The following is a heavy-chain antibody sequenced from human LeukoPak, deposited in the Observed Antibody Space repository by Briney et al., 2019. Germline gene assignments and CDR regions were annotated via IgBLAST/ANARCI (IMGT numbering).Heavy chain of an antibody. CDR3: ARHPGKVTNDWYFDL. CDR2: INPNSGGT. Sequence: ASVKVSCKASGYTFTGYYMHWVRQAPGQGLEWMGWINPNSGGTNYAQKFQGRVTMTRDTSISTAYMELSRLSSDDTAVYYCARHPGKVTNDWYFDLWGRGTLVTVSS. D-gene: IGHD4-23*01. V-gene: IGHV1-2*02. J-gene: IGHJ2*01. CDR1: GYTFTGYY.